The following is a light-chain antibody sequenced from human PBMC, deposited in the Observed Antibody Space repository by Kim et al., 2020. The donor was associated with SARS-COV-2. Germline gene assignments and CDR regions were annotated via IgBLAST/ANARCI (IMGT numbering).Light chain of an antibody. CDR2: GAF. V-gene: IGKV3-20*01. J-gene: IGKJ1*01. Sequence: SPGERATLTCWASQSLSRSYLAWYQHKPGQAPRLLVYGAFSRAAGIPDRFSGSGSGTDFTLTISRLEPEDFAVYYCQQYETSPWAFGQGTKVDIK. CDR3: QQYETSPWA. CDR1: QSLSRSY.